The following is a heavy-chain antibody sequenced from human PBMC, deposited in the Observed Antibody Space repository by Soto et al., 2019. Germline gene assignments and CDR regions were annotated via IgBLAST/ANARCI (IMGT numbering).Heavy chain of an antibody. CDR2: IYYSGTT. J-gene: IGHJ4*02. V-gene: IGHV4-61*01. CDR3: ARSQRGRTAFTFDY. D-gene: IGHD3-16*01. Sequence: QVQLQESGPGLVKPSETLSLTCAVSGDSVSNDNYYWSWIRQPPGKGLEGIGYIYYSGTTNYNSYLKSQLSLSVDMSKNQFSLKLASVTAADTAVYFCARSQRGRTAFTFDYWGQGALVTVSS. CDR1: GDSVSNDNYY.